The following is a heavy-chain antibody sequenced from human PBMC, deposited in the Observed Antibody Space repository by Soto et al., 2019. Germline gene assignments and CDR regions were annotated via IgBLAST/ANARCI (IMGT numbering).Heavy chain of an antibody. Sequence: GSLRLSCAASGFTFSSYAMSWVRQAPGKGLEWVSAISGSGGSTYYADSVKGRFTISRDNSKNTLYLQMNSLRAEDTAVYYCANFPYCSSTSCYYYYYYGMDVWGQGTTVTVSS. V-gene: IGHV3-23*01. CDR1: GFTFSSYA. CDR3: ANFPYCSSTSCYYYYYYGMDV. D-gene: IGHD2-2*01. CDR2: ISGSGGST. J-gene: IGHJ6*02.